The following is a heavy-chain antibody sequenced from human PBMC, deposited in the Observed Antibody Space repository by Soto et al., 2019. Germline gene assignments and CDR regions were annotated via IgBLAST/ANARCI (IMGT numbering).Heavy chain of an antibody. J-gene: IGHJ6*02. D-gene: IGHD5-18*01. V-gene: IGHV4-61*01. Sequence: QVQLQESGPGLVKPSETLSLTCTVSGGSVSSGSYYWSWIRQPPGKGLEWIGYIYYSGSTNYNPSHKSRVTISVDTSKNPCSMKLSCVTAADTAVYYCASPLYSYGPMDVWGQGTTVTVSS. CDR2: IYYSGST. CDR3: ASPLYSYGPMDV. CDR1: GGSVSSGSYY.